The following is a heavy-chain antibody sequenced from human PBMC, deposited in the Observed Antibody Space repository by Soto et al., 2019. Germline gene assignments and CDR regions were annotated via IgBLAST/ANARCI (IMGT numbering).Heavy chain of an antibody. Sequence: SETLSLTCTVSGGAISSYYWSWIRQPPGKGLEWIGYIYYSGSTNYNPSLKSRVTISVDTSKNQFSLKLSSVTAADTAVYYCARARRITIFGVVPPYFDYWGQGTLVTVSS. J-gene: IGHJ4*02. CDR2: IYYSGST. V-gene: IGHV4-59*01. CDR1: GGAISSYY. CDR3: ARARRITIFGVVPPYFDY. D-gene: IGHD3-3*01.